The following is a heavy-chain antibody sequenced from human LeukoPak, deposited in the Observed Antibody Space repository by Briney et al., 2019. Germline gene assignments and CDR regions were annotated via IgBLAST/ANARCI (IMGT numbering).Heavy chain of an antibody. J-gene: IGHJ4*02. Sequence: GASVKVSCKASGCDFSSFDVNWVRQAPGQGLEWMGWISAYNGNTNYAQKLQGRVTMTTDTSTSTAYMELRSLRSDDTAVYYCARHQFPYGSGSYPLGYWGQGTLVTVAS. CDR1: GCDFSSFD. CDR3: ARHQFPYGSGSYPLGY. D-gene: IGHD3-10*01. CDR2: ISAYNGNT. V-gene: IGHV1-18*01.